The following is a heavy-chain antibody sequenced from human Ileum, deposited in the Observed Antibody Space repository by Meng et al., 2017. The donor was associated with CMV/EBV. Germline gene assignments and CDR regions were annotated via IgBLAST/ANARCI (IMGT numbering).Heavy chain of an antibody. Sequence: SETLSLTCNVSGFSITSGYYWDWIRQAPGKGLEWIGYVFHSGATYYNPSLKSRFTISVDTSRNQFALKLTSVTAADTAMYYCARSRSSSQYIDYWGQGMLVTAPQ. D-gene: IGHD6-13*01. CDR1: GFSITSGYY. J-gene: IGHJ4*02. V-gene: IGHV4-38-2*02. CDR3: ARSRSSSQYIDY. CDR2: VFHSGAT.